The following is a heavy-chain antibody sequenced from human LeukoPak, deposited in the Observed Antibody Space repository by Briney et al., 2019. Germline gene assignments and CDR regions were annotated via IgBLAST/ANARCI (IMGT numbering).Heavy chain of an antibody. CDR2: INHNGNVN. V-gene: IGHV3-7*03. D-gene: IGHD1-26*01. Sequence: GGSLRLSCAASGFTFSSYWMNWARQAPGKGLEWVASINHNGNVNYYVDSVKGRFTISRDNAKNSLYLQMSNLRAEDTAVYYCAREVVGATDHDAFDIWGQGTMVTVSS. CDR3: AREVVGATDHDAFDI. CDR1: GFTFSSYW. J-gene: IGHJ3*02.